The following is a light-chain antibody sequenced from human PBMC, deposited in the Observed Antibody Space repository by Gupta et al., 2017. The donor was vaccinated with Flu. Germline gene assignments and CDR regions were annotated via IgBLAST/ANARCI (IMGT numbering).Light chain of an antibody. J-gene: IGKJ5*01. CDR3: QQYNNWLPIT. CDR2: GAS. Sequence: EIVMTQSPASLSVSPGERATLSCRASQSVLSNLAWYQQKPGQAPRLLIYGASTRATGIPARFSGSGYGTEFTLIISSRQSEDFAVYYCQQYNNWLPITFGQGTRMEIK. V-gene: IGKV3-15*01. CDR1: QSVLSN.